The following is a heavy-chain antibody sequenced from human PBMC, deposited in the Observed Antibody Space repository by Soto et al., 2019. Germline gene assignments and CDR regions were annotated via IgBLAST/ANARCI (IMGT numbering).Heavy chain of an antibody. CDR2: ISSGSSYI. CDR1: GGSISSYT. D-gene: IGHD5-18*01. J-gene: IGHJ4*02. Sequence: PSETLSLTCTVSGGSISSYTMNWVRQAPVKGLEWVSSISSGSSYIYYADSVKGRFTISRDNAKNSLYLQMNGLRAEDTAVYYCARYSYWQDYWGQGTLVTVSS. CDR3: ARYSYWQDY. V-gene: IGHV3-21*01.